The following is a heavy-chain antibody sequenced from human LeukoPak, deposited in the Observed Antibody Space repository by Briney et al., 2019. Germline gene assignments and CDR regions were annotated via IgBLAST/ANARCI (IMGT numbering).Heavy chain of an antibody. V-gene: IGHV3-66*01. CDR1: GFTVSSSY. CDR2: LYSGGTI. D-gene: IGHD3-22*01. CDR3: ARGVPAVVLIPRAADFQN. Sequence: GGSLRLSCTASGFTVSSSYMSWVRQAPGKGLEWVSALYSGGTIYYADSVKARFTISRDDSKNTLYLQMNSLRAEDTAVYYCARGVPAVVLIPRAADFQNWGQGTLVTVSS. J-gene: IGHJ1*01.